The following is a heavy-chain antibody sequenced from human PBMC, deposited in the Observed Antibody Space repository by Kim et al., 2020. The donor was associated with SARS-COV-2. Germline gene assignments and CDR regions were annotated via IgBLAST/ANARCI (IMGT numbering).Heavy chain of an antibody. J-gene: IGHJ4*02. CDR2: ISPNSGDT. D-gene: IGHD5-12*01. CDR3: ARDEGWSWLPLGLAY. CDR1: AHTFTGYY. Sequence: ASVKVSCKVSAHTFTGYYLHWVRQAPGQGLEWMGRISPNSGDTHYAQSFQGRVTMTRDTSINSVYMELRRLTSDNTTVYFFARDEGWSWLPLGLAYWGKG. V-gene: IGHV1-2*06.